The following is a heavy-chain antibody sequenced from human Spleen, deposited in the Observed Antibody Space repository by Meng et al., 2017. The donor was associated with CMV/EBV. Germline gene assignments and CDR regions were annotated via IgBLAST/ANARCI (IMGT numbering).Heavy chain of an antibody. J-gene: IGHJ4*02. V-gene: IGHV1-2*06. CDR1: GDIFTGYY. CDR2: ITLKSGGT. CDR3: ARDVRITVAGTDY. Sequence: QVQLVQSGAEAKKPGSSVKVSCKASGDIFTGYYMHWLRQAPGQGLEWLGRITLKSGGTNFAQKFQGRVSMTRDTSISTVYMELNRLRSDDTAIYYCARDVRITVAGTDYWGQGTLVTVSS. D-gene: IGHD6-19*01.